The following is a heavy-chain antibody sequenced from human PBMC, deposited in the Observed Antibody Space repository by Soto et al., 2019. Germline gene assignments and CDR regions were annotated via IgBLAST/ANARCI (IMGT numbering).Heavy chain of an antibody. CDR1: GGSLSSADYY. CDR2: IHSSGSI. J-gene: IGHJ4*02. D-gene: IGHD4-17*01. V-gene: IGHV4-30-4*01. CDR3: AKDDYATPQPLGF. Sequence: TFTVSGGSLSSADYYWRWIRQAPGRGLEWIGYIHSSGSIYYNPSLKSRATMSIDTARNQFSLKVSSVTVADTAVYYCAKDDYATPQPLGFWGQGTLVTVSS.